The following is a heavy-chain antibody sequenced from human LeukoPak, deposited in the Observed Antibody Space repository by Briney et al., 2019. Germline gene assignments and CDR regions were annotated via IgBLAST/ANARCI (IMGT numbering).Heavy chain of an antibody. Sequence: GGSQRLSCTASGFTFSSLSMNWVRQAPGKGLEWISYISGTSSNIYYADSVKGRFTISRDNAKNSLYLQMNSLRDEDTAVYYCARKGDYHDYWGQGTLVTVSS. CDR3: ARKGDYHDY. CDR2: ISGTSSNI. J-gene: IGHJ4*02. V-gene: IGHV3-48*02. CDR1: GFTFSSLS.